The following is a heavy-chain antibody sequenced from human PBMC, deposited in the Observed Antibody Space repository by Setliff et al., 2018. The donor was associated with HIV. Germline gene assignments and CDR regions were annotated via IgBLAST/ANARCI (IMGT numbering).Heavy chain of an antibody. CDR3: ARGIPRGTVFGVVGYFDY. CDR1: GGTFSSYI. V-gene: IGHV1-69*13. CDR2: IHPIFGTT. D-gene: IGHD3-3*01. Sequence: SVKVSCKASGGTFSSYITAWVRQAPGQGLEWMGGIHPIFGTTNYARDFMGRVSITADESTNTAYMELSSLRSDDSAIYYCARGIPRGTVFGVVGYFDYWGQGAPVTVSS. J-gene: IGHJ4*02.